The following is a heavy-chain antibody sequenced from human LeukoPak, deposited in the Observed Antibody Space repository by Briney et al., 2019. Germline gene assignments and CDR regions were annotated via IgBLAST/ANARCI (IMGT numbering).Heavy chain of an antibody. D-gene: IGHD3-16*02. CDR1: GGSISSSSYY. Sequence: SETLSLTCTVSGGSISSSSYYWGWIRQPPGKGLEWIGSIYYGGSTYYNPSLKSRVTISVDTSKNQFSLKLSSVTAADTAVYYCASYPQGSWGQGTLVTVSS. CDR3: ASYPQGS. V-gene: IGHV4-39*07. CDR2: IYYGGST. J-gene: IGHJ5*02.